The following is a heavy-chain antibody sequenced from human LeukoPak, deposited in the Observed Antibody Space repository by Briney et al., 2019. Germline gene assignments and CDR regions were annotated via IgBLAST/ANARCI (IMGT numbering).Heavy chain of an antibody. V-gene: IGHV3-74*01. CDR1: GLAISSYW. CDR2: INSDGNSI. J-gene: IGHJ4*02. CDR3: AKSAYYDSSDFYREYYFDY. D-gene: IGHD3-22*01. Sequence: GGSLRLSCAASGLAISSYWMHWVRQAPGKGLVWVSRINSDGNSITYADSVKGRFTISRDNAKNTLYLQMNSLRAEDTAVYYCAKSAYYDSSDFYREYYFDYWGQGTLVTVSS.